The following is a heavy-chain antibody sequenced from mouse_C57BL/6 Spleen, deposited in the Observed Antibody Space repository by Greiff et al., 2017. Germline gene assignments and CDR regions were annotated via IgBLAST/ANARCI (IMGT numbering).Heavy chain of an antibody. CDR2: IHPNSGST. V-gene: IGHV1-64*01. CDR1: GYTFTSYW. CDR3: ARSGTVEYYFDY. Sequence: QVQLQQSGAELVKPGASVKLSCKASGYTFTSYWMHWVKQRPGQGLEWIGMIHPNSGSTNYNEKFKSKATLTVDKSSSTAYMQLSSLTSEDSAVYYCARSGTVEYYFDYWGQGTTLTVSS. J-gene: IGHJ2*01. D-gene: IGHD1-1*01.